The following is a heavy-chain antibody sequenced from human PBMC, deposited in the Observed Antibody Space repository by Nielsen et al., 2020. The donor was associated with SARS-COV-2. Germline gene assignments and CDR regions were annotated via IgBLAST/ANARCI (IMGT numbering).Heavy chain of an antibody. CDR3: ARTPDSGAFDY. J-gene: IGHJ4*02. CDR2: IDPSDSYT. V-gene: IGHV5-10-1*04. CDR1: GYSFTSYW. D-gene: IGHD6-19*01. Sequence: GESLKISCKGSGYSFTSYWISWVRQMPGKGLEWMGRIDPSDSYTNYSPSFQGQVTISADKSISIAYLQWTSLKASDTAIYYCARTPDSGAFDYWGQGTLVTVTS.